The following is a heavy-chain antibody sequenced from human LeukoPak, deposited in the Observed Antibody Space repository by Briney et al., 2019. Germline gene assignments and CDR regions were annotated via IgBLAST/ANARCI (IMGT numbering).Heavy chain of an antibody. Sequence: PGGSLRLSCAASGSIFSSYWMHWVRHAPGKGLEWVSYISRSGSTIYYADSVKGRFTISRDNAKNSVLLQMNSLRAEDTAVYYCARRVIAVGLDYWGQGTLVTVSS. CDR2: ISRSGSTI. CDR1: GSIFSSYW. V-gene: IGHV3-48*03. CDR3: ARRVIAVGLDY. J-gene: IGHJ4*02. D-gene: IGHD2-21*01.